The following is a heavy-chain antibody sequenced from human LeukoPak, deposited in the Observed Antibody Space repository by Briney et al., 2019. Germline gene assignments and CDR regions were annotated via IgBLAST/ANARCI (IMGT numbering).Heavy chain of an antibody. V-gene: IGHV4-39*01. Sequence: SETLSLTCTVSGGSISSSSYYWGWIRQPPGKGLEWIGSIYYSGSTYYNPSLKSRVTISVDTSKNQFSLKLSSVTAADTVVYYCARHGPWLRDAFDIWGQGTMVTVSS. CDR2: IYYSGST. CDR3: ARHGPWLRDAFDI. D-gene: IGHD5-18*01. CDR1: GGSISSSSYY. J-gene: IGHJ3*02.